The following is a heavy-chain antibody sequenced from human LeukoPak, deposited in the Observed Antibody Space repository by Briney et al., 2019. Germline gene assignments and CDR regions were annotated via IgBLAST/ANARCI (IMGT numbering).Heavy chain of an antibody. V-gene: IGHV3-48*03. Sequence: GGSLRLSSAASGFRFSSYEMNWVRQAPGRGLEWVSYIGNTGRTIYYVDSVKGRFTVSRDNAKNSLYLQMNSLRAEDTAIYYCVRGDRYFFDYWGQGTLVTVSS. CDR3: VRGDRYFFDY. D-gene: IGHD1-14*01. CDR2: IGNTGRTI. CDR1: GFRFSSYE. J-gene: IGHJ4*02.